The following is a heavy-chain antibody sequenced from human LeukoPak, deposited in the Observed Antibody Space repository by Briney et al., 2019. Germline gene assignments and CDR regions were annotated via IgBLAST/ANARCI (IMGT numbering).Heavy chain of an antibody. J-gene: IGHJ6*01. V-gene: IGHV3-11*05. Sequence: GGSLRLSCSASGFTFSDYYISWVRQPPGNGPEWISNISSIGNYRNYADSVKGRFTISRDNAKNSLYLQMSSRRGDDTAVYYCARVPGLGYYGMDVWGQGATVTVSS. CDR3: ARVPGLGYYGMDV. CDR1: GFTFSDYY. D-gene: IGHD2-15*01. CDR2: ISSIGNYR.